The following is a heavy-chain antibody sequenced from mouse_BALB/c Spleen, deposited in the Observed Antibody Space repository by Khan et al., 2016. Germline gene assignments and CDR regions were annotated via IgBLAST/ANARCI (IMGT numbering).Heavy chain of an antibody. CDR1: GYTFTDYY. V-gene: IGHV1-77*01. CDR3: ARSYYGYCAMNC. J-gene: IGHJ4*01. D-gene: IGHD1-2*01. CDR2: IFPGSGST. Sequence: QVQLKESGTELLRPGASVKLSCKASGYTFTDYYVHWVKQRTGQGLEWIGEIFPGSGSTYYNAKFKGKATLTADTSSSTAYMQLSSLTSEDYAVYICARSYYGYCAMNCWGHRNSVTISS.